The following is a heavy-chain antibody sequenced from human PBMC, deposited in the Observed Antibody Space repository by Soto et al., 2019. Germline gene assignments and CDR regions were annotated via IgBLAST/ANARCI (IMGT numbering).Heavy chain of an antibody. J-gene: IGHJ6*01. CDR2: IYYSGST. CDR1: GGSISSGGYY. CDR3: AASCVGCGGFNYYGMDV. D-gene: IGHD2-21*01. Sequence: SETLSLTCTVSGGSISSGGYYWSWIRQHPGKGLEWIGYIYYSGSTYYNPSLKSRVTISVDTSKNQFSLKLSSVTAADTAVYYCAASCVGCGGFNYYGMDVWGQGILVTVSS. V-gene: IGHV4-31*03.